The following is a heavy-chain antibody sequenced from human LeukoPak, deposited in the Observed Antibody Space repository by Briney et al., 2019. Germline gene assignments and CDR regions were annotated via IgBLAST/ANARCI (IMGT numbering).Heavy chain of an antibody. CDR1: GYSISSGYF. Sequence: SETLSLTCAVSGYSISSGYFWGWIRQPPGKGLEWIGSMYHSGSTYYNPSLKSRVTISVDTSKNQFSLKLSSVTATDTAVYYWAKCGSGPRHYYYYYMDVWGKGTTVTVSS. J-gene: IGHJ6*03. CDR2: MYHSGST. D-gene: IGHD6-19*01. CDR3: AKCGSGPRHYYYYYMDV. V-gene: IGHV4-38-2*01.